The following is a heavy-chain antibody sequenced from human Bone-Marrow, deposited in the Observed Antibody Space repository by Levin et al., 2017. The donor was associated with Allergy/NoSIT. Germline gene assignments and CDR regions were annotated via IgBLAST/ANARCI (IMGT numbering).Heavy chain of an antibody. J-gene: IGHJ4*02. CDR1: GFTFSSTW. Sequence: GESLKISCAASGFTFSSTWVSWVRQAPGKGLEWVGRIKSRTDGGTTDYAAPVKGRFTISRDDSKNMLYLQMDSLKTEDTAVYYCTTGFGWNPIREWGQGTLVTVSS. V-gene: IGHV3-15*01. CDR3: TTGFGWNPIRE. CDR2: IKSRTDGGTT. D-gene: IGHD1-1*01.